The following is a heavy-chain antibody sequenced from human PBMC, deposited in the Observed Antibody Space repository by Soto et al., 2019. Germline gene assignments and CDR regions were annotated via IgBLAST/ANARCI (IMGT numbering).Heavy chain of an antibody. CDR2: INPNSGGT. V-gene: IGHV1-2*04. CDR1: GYTFTGYY. J-gene: IGHJ3*02. D-gene: IGHD2-15*01. CDR3: ARAVGVVVAANDAFDI. Sequence: ASVKVSCKASGYTFTGYYMHWVRQAPGQGLEWMGWINPNSGGTNYAQKFQGWVTMTRDTSISTAYMELSRLRSDDTAVYYCARAVGVVVAANDAFDIWGQGTMVTVSS.